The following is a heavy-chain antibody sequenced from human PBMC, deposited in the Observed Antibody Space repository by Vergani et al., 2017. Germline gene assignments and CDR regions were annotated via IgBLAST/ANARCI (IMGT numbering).Heavy chain of an antibody. CDR3: ARDSAAGTPGNWFDP. D-gene: IGHD6-13*01. Sequence: QVQLQESGPGLVKPSETLSLTCTVSGGSISSYYWSWIRQPPGKGLEWIGYIYYSGSTNYTPSLKSRVTISVDSSKNQFSLKLSSVTAADTAVSYCARDSAAGTPGNWFDPWGQGTLVTVSS. J-gene: IGHJ5*02. CDR2: IYYSGST. V-gene: IGHV4-59*01. CDR1: GGSISSYY.